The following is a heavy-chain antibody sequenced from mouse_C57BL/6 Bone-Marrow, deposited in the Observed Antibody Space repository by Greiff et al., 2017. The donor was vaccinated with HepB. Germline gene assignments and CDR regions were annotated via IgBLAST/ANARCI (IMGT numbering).Heavy chain of an antibody. J-gene: IGHJ3*01. CDR3: ARGKTAWFAY. Sequence: VQLQQPGAELVMPGASVKLSCKASGYTFTSYWMHWVKQRPGQGLEWIGEIDPSDSYTNYNQKFKGKSTLTVDKSSSTAYMQLSSLTSEDSAVYYCARGKTAWFAYWGQGTLVTVSA. D-gene: IGHD4-1*01. CDR2: IDPSDSYT. V-gene: IGHV1-69*01. CDR1: GYTFTSYW.